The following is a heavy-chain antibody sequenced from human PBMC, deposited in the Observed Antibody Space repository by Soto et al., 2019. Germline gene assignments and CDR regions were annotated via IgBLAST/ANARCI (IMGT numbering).Heavy chain of an antibody. J-gene: IGHJ4*02. CDR3: ARFTDWFLLDS. V-gene: IGHV3-33*01. CDR2: IWYDGWDT. D-gene: IGHD3-9*01. CDR1: GFTFGRHG. Sequence: QVELMQSGGGVVQPGSSLRLSCVGSGFTFGRHGMHWVRQAPGKGLEWLGYIWYDGWDTYLEDSVKGRFTISRDNSKNTLSLQMNSLRVEDTAVYFCARFTDWFLLDSWGQGTLVSVTS.